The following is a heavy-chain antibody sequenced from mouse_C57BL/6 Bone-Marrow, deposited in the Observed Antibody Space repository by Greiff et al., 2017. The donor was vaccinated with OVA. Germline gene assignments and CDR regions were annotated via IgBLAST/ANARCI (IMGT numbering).Heavy chain of an antibody. V-gene: IGHV1-9*01. CDR1: GYTFTGYW. CDR2: IFPGGGGT. J-gene: IGHJ2*01. D-gene: IGHD1-1*01. CDR3: ARRIYYYGRVDY. Sequence: QVQLQQSGAELMKPGASVKLSCKATGYTFTGYWIEWVKQRPGHGLEWIGEIFPGGGGTNYNGKFKGKATFTADTSSNTAYMQLSSLTTEDSAIYYCARRIYYYGRVDYWGQGTTLTVSS.